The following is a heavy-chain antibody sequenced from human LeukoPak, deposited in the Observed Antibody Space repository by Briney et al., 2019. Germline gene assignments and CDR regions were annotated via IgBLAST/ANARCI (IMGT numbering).Heavy chain of an antibody. CDR2: IYHSGST. CDR1: GYSISSGYY. Sequence: SETLSLTCAVSGYSISSGYYWGWIRQPPGKGLEWIGSIYHSGSTYYNPSLKSRVTISVDTSKNQFSLKLSSVTAADTAVYYCAKDWRRGSGFDYWGQGTLVTVSS. D-gene: IGHD3-10*01. J-gene: IGHJ4*02. CDR3: AKDWRRGSGFDY. V-gene: IGHV4-38-2*02.